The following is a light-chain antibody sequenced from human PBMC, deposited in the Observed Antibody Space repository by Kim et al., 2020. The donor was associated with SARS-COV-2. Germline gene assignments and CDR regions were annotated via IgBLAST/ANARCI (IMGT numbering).Light chain of an antibody. CDR2: DVN. CDR1: SSDVGRYNY. CDR3: SSFASSDTLV. Sequence: GQSITISCPGTSSDVGRYNYVSWYQQHPGKAPKLMIYDVNNRPSGVSNRFSGSKSGNTASLTISGLQAEDEADYYCSSFASSDTLVFGTGTKAPS. V-gene: IGLV2-14*03. J-gene: IGLJ1*01.